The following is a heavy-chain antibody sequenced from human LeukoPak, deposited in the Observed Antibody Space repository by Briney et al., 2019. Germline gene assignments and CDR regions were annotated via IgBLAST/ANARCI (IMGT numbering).Heavy chain of an antibody. V-gene: IGHV1-69*06. D-gene: IGHD3-10*01. CDR3: ARGRDYFGSGTYYNGGY. CDR1: GGTFNNYA. J-gene: IGHJ4*02. Sequence: GASVKVSCKTSGGTFNNYAITWVRQAPGQGLEWMGGIIPVYSTADYAQKFQGRVKITADKSTSTAHMELSGLTSEDTAVYYCARGRDYFGSGTYYNGGYWGQGTLVTVSS. CDR2: IIPVYSTA.